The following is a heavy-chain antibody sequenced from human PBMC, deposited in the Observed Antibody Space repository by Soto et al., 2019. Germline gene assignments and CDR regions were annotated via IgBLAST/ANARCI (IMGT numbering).Heavy chain of an antibody. Sequence: ASVKVSCKASGYTFTNYGINWVRQAPGQGPEWMGWISGYNGETKYAQSLHGRVTMTTDTSTSTAYMELMGLRSDDTAVYYCARVGSSWSAEYYQHWGQGTLVTVSS. CDR3: ARVGSSWSAEYYQH. J-gene: IGHJ1*01. D-gene: IGHD6-19*01. CDR2: ISGYNGET. V-gene: IGHV1-18*01. CDR1: GYTFTNYG.